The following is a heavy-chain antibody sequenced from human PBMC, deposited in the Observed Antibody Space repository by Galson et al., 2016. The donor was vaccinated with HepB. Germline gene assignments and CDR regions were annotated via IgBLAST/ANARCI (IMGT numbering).Heavy chain of an antibody. CDR2: INSDGSDT. CDR3: ERGRFHKSCRGLAE. D-gene: IGHD2-15*01. V-gene: IGHV3-74*01. Sequence: SLRLSCATSGFTYSTYWMHWVRQTPGKGLVWVSLINSDGSDTIYADSVKGRFTISRDNAKNTLYLQMNSLRVEDTAVYYCERGRFHKSCRGLAEWGQGTLVTVSS. J-gene: IGHJ4*02. CDR1: GFTYSTYW.